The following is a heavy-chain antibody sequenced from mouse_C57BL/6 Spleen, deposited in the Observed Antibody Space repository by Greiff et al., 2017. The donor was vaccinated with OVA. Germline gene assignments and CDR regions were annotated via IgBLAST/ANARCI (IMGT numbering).Heavy chain of an antibody. Sequence: QVQLQQPGAELVRPGTSVKLSCKASGYTFTSYWMHWVKQRPGQGLEWIGVIDPSDSYTNYNQKFKGKATLTVDTSSSTAYMQLSSLTSEDSAVYYCARSMKDYGSREVDYWGQGTTLTVSS. CDR1: GYTFTSYW. V-gene: IGHV1-59*01. CDR2: IDPSDSYT. J-gene: IGHJ2*01. D-gene: IGHD1-1*01. CDR3: ARSMKDYGSREVDY.